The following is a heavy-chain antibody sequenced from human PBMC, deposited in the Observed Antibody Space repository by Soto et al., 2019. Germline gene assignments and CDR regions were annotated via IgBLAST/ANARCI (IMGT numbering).Heavy chain of an antibody. D-gene: IGHD6-13*01. V-gene: IGHV2-70*11. CDR1: WFPHHKKRKC. J-gene: IGHJ5*02. CDR2: IDWDDDK. Sequence: AEPGNHEQPLTQECTSPWFPHHKKRKCVSWIRQPPGKALEWLARIDWDDDKYYSTSLKTRLTISKDTSKNQVVLTMTNMDPVDTATYYCARIYGSGYSSLDPWGQGTLVTVSS. CDR3: ARIYGSGYSSLDP.